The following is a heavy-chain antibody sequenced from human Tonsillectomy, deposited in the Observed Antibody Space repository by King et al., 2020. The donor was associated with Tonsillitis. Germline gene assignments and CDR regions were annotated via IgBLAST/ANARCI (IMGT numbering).Heavy chain of an antibody. CDR1: GFPFSSYA. CDR3: AKTAPIYYYYMDV. V-gene: IGHV3-23*04. Sequence: VQLVESGGGLVQPGGSLRLSCAASGFPFSSYAITWVRQAPGKGLGWVSTISGSGSSTYYADSVKGRFTISRDNSKNTLYLQMNSLRAEDTAVYYCAKTAPIYYYYMDVWGKGTSVTVSS. D-gene: IGHD5-12*01. J-gene: IGHJ6*03. CDR2: ISGSGSST.